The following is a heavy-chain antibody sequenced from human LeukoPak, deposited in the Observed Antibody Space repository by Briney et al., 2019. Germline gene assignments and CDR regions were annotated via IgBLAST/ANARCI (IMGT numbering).Heavy chain of an antibody. V-gene: IGHV3-9*01. CDR2: ISWNSGSI. D-gene: IGHD4-17*01. Sequence: GGSLRLSCAASGFTFDDYAMHWVRQAPGKGLEWVSGISWNSGSIGYADSVKGRFTISRDNAKNSLYLQMNSLRAEDTALYYCAKDIGGEHDYWGQGTLVTVSS. CDR1: GFTFDDYA. CDR3: AKDIGGEHDY. J-gene: IGHJ4*02.